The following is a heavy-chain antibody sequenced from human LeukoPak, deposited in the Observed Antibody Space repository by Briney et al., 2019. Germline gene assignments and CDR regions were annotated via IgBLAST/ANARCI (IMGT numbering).Heavy chain of an antibody. CDR2: ISSSSSYI. Sequence: PGGSLRLSCAASGFTFSSYSMNWVRQAPGKGLEWVSSISSSSSYIYYADSVKGRFTISRDNAKNSLYPQMNSLRAEDTAVYYCAGSLYYYDSSGYYYADYWGQGTLVTVSS. CDR3: AGSLYYYDSSGYYYADY. J-gene: IGHJ4*02. D-gene: IGHD3-22*01. V-gene: IGHV3-21*01. CDR1: GFTFSSYS.